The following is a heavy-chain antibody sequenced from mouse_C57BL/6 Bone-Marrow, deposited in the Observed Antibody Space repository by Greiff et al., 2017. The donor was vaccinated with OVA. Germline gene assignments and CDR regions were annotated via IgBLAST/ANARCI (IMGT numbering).Heavy chain of an antibody. Sequence: VQLQQPGAELVMPGASVKLSCKASGYTFTSYWMHWVKQRPGQGLEWIGEIDPSDSYTNYNQKFKGKSTLTVDKSSSTAYMQLSSLTSEDSAVYYCARSYYGSPAMDYWGQGTSVTVSS. CDR3: ARSYYGSPAMDY. J-gene: IGHJ4*01. CDR1: GYTFTSYW. V-gene: IGHV1-69*01. D-gene: IGHD1-1*01. CDR2: IDPSDSYT.